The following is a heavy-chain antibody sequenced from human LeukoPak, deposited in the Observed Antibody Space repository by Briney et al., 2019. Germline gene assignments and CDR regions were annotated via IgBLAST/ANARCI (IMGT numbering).Heavy chain of an antibody. CDR1: GGSFTIYA. Sequence: GASVTVSFTSSGGSFTIYAISWVRQAPGQGLEWVGGIIIIPDIRNYSQKVQGRVTITVATSTDTAYMELSILRPEDTAAYYCATAAGYCSSTSCARGGEGYYYMDVWGKGTTVTVSS. CDR2: IIIIPDIR. D-gene: IGHD2-2*01. J-gene: IGHJ6*03. V-gene: IGHV1-69*04. CDR3: ATAAGYCSSTSCARGGEGYYYMDV.